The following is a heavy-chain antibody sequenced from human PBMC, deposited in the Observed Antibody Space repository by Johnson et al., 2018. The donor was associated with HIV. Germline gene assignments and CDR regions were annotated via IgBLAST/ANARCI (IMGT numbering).Heavy chain of an antibody. Sequence: QVQLVESGGGVVQPGGSLRLSCAASGFTFSSYGMHWVRQAPGKGLDWVAFIRFDGSNKYYADSVKGRFTISRDNSKDTLYLQMNSLRAEDTAVYYCAKVSGYYDSLSAGWAFDIWGQGTMVTVSS. CDR2: IRFDGSNK. D-gene: IGHD3-22*01. V-gene: IGHV3-30*02. J-gene: IGHJ3*02. CDR3: AKVSGYYDSLSAGWAFDI. CDR1: GFTFSSYG.